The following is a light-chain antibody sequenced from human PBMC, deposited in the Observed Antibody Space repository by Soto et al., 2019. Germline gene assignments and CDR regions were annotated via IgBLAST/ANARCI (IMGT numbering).Light chain of an antibody. Sequence: QSVLTQPPSASGSPGQSVTISCTGTSSDVGYNYVSWYQQHPGKAPKLMIYDVTMRPSGVPDRFSGSKSVNTASLTISGLQAEDEADYYCCSYAGNYVVFGGGTKLTVL. V-gene: IGLV2-11*01. CDR1: SSDVGYNY. J-gene: IGLJ2*01. CDR3: CSYAGNYVV. CDR2: DVT.